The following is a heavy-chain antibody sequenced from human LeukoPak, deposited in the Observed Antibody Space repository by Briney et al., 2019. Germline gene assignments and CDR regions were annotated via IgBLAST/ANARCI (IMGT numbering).Heavy chain of an antibody. Sequence: SETLSLTCAVNGGSFSGYYWSWIRQPPGKGLEWIGEINHSGSTNYNPSLKSRVTISVDTSKNQFSLKLSSVTAADTAVYYCARAPFGVVNYAFDIWGQGTMVTVSS. CDR3: ARAPFGVVNYAFDI. V-gene: IGHV4-34*01. D-gene: IGHD3-3*01. CDR2: INHSGST. J-gene: IGHJ3*02. CDR1: GGSFSGYY.